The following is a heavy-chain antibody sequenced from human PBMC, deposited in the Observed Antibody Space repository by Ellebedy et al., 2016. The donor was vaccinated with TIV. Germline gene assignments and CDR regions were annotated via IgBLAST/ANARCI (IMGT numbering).Heavy chain of an antibody. CDR2: IYYSGST. D-gene: IGHD5-18*01. Sequence: MPSETLSLTCTVSGGSISSYYWSWIRQPPGKGLEWIGYIYYSGSTNYNPSLKSRVTISVDTSKNQFSLKLSSVTAADTAVYYCARGPLDCYGYECWFDPWGQGTLVTVSS. CDR1: GGSISSYY. CDR3: ARGPLDCYGYECWFDP. V-gene: IGHV4-59*01. J-gene: IGHJ5*02.